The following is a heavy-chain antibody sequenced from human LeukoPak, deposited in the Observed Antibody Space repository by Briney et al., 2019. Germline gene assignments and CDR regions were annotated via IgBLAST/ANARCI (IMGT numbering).Heavy chain of an antibody. CDR3: ARYSGSYDNY. CDR2: ISGSGGST. CDR1: GFTFNSYA. V-gene: IGHV3-23*01. Sequence: GGSLTLSCAASGFTFNSYAMSWVRQAPGKGLEWVSAISGSGGSTYYADSVKGRFTISRDNSKNTVYLQMNSLRAEDTAVYYCARYSGSYDNYWGQGTLVTVSS. J-gene: IGHJ4*02. D-gene: IGHD1-26*01.